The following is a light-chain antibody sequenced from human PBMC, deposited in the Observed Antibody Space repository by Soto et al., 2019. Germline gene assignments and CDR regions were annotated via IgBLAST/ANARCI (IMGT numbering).Light chain of an antibody. V-gene: IGLV2-14*01. Sequence: QSALTQPASVSGSPGQSITISCTGTSSDVGGYNYVSWYQQHPGKAPKLMIYDVSNRPSGVSNRLSGSKSCNTASLTISGLQAEDEADYYCSSYTSSSTLDVVFGGGTKLTVL. CDR3: SSYTSSSTLDVV. CDR1: SSDVGGYNY. CDR2: DVS. J-gene: IGLJ2*01.